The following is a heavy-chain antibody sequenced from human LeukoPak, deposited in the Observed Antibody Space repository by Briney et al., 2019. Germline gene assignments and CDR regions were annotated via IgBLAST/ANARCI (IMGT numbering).Heavy chain of an antibody. CDR3: AREIPTVVIGQANAFDI. V-gene: IGHV4-61*08. CDR2: IYYSGST. Sequence: SETLSLTCTVSGGSISSGDYYWSWIRQPPGKGLEWIGYIYYSGSTYYNPSLKSRVTISVDTSRNQFSLKLSSVTAADTAVYYCAREIPTVVIGQANAFDIWGQGTMVTVSS. J-gene: IGHJ3*02. CDR1: GGSISSGDYY. D-gene: IGHD4-23*01.